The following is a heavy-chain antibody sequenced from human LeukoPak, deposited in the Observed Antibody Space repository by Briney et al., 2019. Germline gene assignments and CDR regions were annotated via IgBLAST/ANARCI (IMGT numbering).Heavy chain of an antibody. CDR2: INHSGST. D-gene: IGHD6-25*01. CDR1: GGSFSGYY. CDR3: ARGQSKQRWLESGIAYYYYYYMDV. J-gene: IGHJ6*03. V-gene: IGHV4-34*01. Sequence: SETLSLTCAVYGGSFSGYYWSWIRQPPGKGLEWIGEINHSGSTNYNPSLKSRVPISVDTSKNQFSLKLSAVTAADTAVYYCARGQSKQRWLESGIAYYYYYYMDVWGKGTTVTVSS.